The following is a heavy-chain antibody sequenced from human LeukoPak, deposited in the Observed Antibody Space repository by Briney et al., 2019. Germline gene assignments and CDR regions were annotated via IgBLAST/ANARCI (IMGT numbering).Heavy chain of an antibody. CDR1: GGSITNYY. CDR3: ARTYYDILTGYYMPLDV. V-gene: IGHV4-59*08. D-gene: IGHD3-9*01. J-gene: IGHJ6*02. Sequence: SETLSLTCSVSGGSITNYYWSWIRQPPGKGLEWVGCIYYNGSANYNPSLKSRVTISVDTSKIQFSLKLSSLTAADTAVYYCARTYYDILTGYYMPLDVWGQGTTVTVSS. CDR2: IYYNGSA.